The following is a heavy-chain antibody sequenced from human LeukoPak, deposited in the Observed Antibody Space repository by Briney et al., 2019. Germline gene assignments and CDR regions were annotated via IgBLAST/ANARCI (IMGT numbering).Heavy chain of an antibody. CDR1: GGSISSGGYY. V-gene: IGHV4-31*03. Sequence: PSETLSLTCTVSGGSISSGGYYWSWIRQHPGKGLEWIGYIYYSGSTYYNPSLKSRVTISVDTSKNQFSLKLSSVTAADTAVYYCARPGYCSSTTSYFDYWAQGPLVTVSS. CDR3: ARPGYCSSTTSYFDY. CDR2: IYYSGST. J-gene: IGHJ4*02. D-gene: IGHD2-2*01.